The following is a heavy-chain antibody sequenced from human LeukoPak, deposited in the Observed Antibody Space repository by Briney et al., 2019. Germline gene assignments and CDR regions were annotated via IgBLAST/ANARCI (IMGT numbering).Heavy chain of an antibody. Sequence: SETLSLPCAVYGGSFSDYYWTWIRQTPGKGLEWIGEMSPSGSSNYNPSLKSRVTISVDTSKNQFSLKLRSVTAADTAVYYCARGRQDVNMILVVMAGVSYYLDVWSKGTTVTVS. CDR3: ARGRQDVNMILVVMAGVSYYLDV. CDR1: GGSFSDYY. V-gene: IGHV4-34*01. J-gene: IGHJ6*03. D-gene: IGHD3-22*01. CDR2: MSPSGSS.